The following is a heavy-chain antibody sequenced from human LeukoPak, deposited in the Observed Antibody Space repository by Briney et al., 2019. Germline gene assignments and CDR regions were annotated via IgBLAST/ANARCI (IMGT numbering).Heavy chain of an antibody. CDR1: GFTFSSYA. CDR3: AASGSLDAFDI. Sequence: GGSLRLSCAASGFTFSSYAMHWVRQAPGKGLERVAVISYDGSNKYYADSVKGRFTISRDNSKNTLYLQMNSLRAEDTAVYYCAASGSLDAFDIWGQGTMVTVSS. CDR2: ISYDGSNK. J-gene: IGHJ3*02. V-gene: IGHV3-30-3*01. D-gene: IGHD1-26*01.